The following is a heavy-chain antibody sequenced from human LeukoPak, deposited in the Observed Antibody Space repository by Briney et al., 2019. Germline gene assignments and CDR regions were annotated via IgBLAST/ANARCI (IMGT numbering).Heavy chain of an antibody. D-gene: IGHD4-17*01. V-gene: IGHV4-38-2*02. CDR1: GYSISSGYY. CDR2: IYHSGST. J-gene: IGHJ5*02. CDR3: GRGHDYGDSGWVDP. Sequence: SETLSLTCTVSGYSISSGYYWGWIRQPPGKGLEWIGSIYHSGSTYYNPSLKSRVTISVDTSKNQFSLKLSSVTAADTAVYYCGRGHDYGDSGWVDPWGQGTLVNVS.